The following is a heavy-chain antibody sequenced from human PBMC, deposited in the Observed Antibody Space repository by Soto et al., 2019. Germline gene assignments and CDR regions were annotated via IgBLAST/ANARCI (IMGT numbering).Heavy chain of an antibody. V-gene: IGHV1-8*01. D-gene: IGHD5-18*01. J-gene: IGHJ4*02. Sequence: ASVKVSCKASGYTFTSYDINWVRQATGQGLEWMGWMNPNSGNTGYAQKFQGRVTMTRNTSISTAYMELSSLRSEDTAVYYCARFTTAMVTYYFDYWGQGTLVTVSS. CDR3: ARFTTAMVTYYFDY. CDR2: MNPNSGNT. CDR1: GYTFTSYD.